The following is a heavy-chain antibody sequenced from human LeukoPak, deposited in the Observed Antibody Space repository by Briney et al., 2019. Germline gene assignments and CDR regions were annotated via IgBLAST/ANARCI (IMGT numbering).Heavy chain of an antibody. CDR3: ARADYYGSGSYRY. D-gene: IGHD3-10*01. CDR1: GYTFTGYY. J-gene: IGHJ4*02. Sequence: ASVKVSCKASGYTFTGYYMHWVRQAPGQGLEWMGWINPNSGGTNYAQKFQGRVTMTRDTSISTAYMALSRLRSDDTAVYYCARADYYGSGSYRYWGQGTLVTVSS. V-gene: IGHV1-2*02. CDR2: INPNSGGT.